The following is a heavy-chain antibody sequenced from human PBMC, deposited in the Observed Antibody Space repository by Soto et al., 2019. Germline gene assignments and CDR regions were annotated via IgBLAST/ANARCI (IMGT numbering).Heavy chain of an antibody. CDR2: ISGSGGST. J-gene: IGHJ3*02. CDR1: GFTFSSYA. D-gene: IGHD6-19*01. CDR3: AKFLYSNGAPFDAFDI. Sequence: AGGSLRLSCAASGFTFSSYAMRWVRQAPGKGLEWVSAISGSGGSTYYADSVKGRFTISRDNSKNTLYLQMNSLRAEDTAVYYCAKFLYSNGAPFDAFDIWGQGTMVPVSS. V-gene: IGHV3-23*01.